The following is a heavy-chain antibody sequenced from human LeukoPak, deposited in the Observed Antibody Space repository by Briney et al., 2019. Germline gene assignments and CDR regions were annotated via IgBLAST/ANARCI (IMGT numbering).Heavy chain of an antibody. J-gene: IGHJ6*02. V-gene: IGHV1-69*04. CDR3: ATTAAHYYYGMDV. Sequence: ASVKVSCKASGGTFSSYAISWVRQAPGQGLEWMGRIIPILGIANYAQKFQGRVTITADKSTSTAYMELSSLRSEDTAAYYCATTAAHYYYGMDVWGQGTTVTVSS. CDR1: GGTFSSYA. CDR2: IIPILGIA. D-gene: IGHD2-2*01.